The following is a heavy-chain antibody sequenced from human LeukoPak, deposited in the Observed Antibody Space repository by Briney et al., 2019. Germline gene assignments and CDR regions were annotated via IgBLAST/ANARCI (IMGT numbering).Heavy chain of an antibody. D-gene: IGHD3-22*01. CDR2: INHSGST. J-gene: IGHJ6*03. Sequence: PSETLSLTCAVYGGSFSGYYWSWLRQPPGKGLEWIGEINHSGSTNYNPSLKSRVTISVDTSKNQFSLKLSSVTAADTAVYYCARDRGDYYDSSGYYYRYYYYYMDVWGKGTTVTVSS. CDR3: ARDRGDYYDSSGYYYRYYYYYMDV. CDR1: GGSFSGYY. V-gene: IGHV4-34*01.